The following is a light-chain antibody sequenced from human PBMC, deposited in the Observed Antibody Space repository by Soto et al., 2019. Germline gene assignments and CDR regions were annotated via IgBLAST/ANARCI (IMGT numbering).Light chain of an antibody. Sequence: EIVLTQSPGTLSLSPGERATLSCRASQSVSSNFLAWYQHKPGQAPRLLIYGASSRATGNPDRFSGSGSGTDFTLTISRLEPEDFAVFYCQQYGDSLFTFGPGTKVDIK. CDR3: QQYGDSLFT. CDR1: QSVSSNF. V-gene: IGKV3-20*01. J-gene: IGKJ3*01. CDR2: GAS.